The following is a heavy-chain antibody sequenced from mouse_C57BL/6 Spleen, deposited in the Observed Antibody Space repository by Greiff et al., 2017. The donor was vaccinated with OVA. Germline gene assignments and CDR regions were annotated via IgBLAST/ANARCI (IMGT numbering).Heavy chain of an antibody. V-gene: IGHV6-6*01. CDR1: GFTFSDTW. Sequence: DVHLVESGGGLVQPGGSLKLSCAASGFTFSDTWMDWVRQSPGKGLAWVAEISNKANNHATYYAESGKGRFTISRDDSKSSVYLQMNSLRAEDTGSYYCTRLGGNYPYYFDYWGQGTTLTVSS. D-gene: IGHD2-1*01. CDR3: TRLGGNYPYYFDY. CDR2: ISNKANNHAT. J-gene: IGHJ2*01.